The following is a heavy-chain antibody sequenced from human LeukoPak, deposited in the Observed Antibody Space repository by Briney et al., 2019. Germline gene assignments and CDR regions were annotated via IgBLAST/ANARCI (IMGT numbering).Heavy chain of an antibody. CDR1: GGSISSSSYY. V-gene: IGHV4-39*07. CDR3: AMDRSDGASSGWDPFDY. J-gene: IGHJ4*02. D-gene: IGHD6-19*01. Sequence: PSETLSLTCTVSGGSISSSSYYCGWIRQPPGKGLESIGSIYYSGRTYYNPSLKSRVTISVDTSKNQFSLKLRSVTAADTAVYYCAMDRSDGASSGWDPFDYWGQGTLVTVSS. CDR2: IYYSGRT.